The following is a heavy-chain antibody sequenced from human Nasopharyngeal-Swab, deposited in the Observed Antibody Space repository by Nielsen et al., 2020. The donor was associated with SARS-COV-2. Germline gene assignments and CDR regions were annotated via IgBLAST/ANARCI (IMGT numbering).Heavy chain of an antibody. Sequence: GESLKISCAASGFTFSSYAMSWVRQAPGKGLEWASAISGSGGSTYYADSVKGRFTISRDNSKNTLYLQMNSLRAEDTAVYYCAKDRLYAVAGGVDYWGQGTLVTVSS. CDR3: AKDRLYAVAGGVDY. J-gene: IGHJ4*02. CDR2: ISGSGGST. D-gene: IGHD6-19*01. V-gene: IGHV3-23*01. CDR1: GFTFSSYA.